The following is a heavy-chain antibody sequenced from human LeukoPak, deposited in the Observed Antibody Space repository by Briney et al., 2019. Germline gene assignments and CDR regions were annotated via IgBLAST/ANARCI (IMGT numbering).Heavy chain of an antibody. CDR1: GGSFSGYY. J-gene: IGHJ4*02. Sequence: SETLSLTCAVYGGSFSGYYWSWIRQPPGKGLEWIGEINHSGSTNYNPSLKSRVTISVDTSKNQFSLKLSSVTAADTAVYYCATRGRVRGPFDYWGQGTLVTVSS. V-gene: IGHV4-34*01. CDR2: INHSGST. CDR3: ATRGRVRGPFDY. D-gene: IGHD3-10*01.